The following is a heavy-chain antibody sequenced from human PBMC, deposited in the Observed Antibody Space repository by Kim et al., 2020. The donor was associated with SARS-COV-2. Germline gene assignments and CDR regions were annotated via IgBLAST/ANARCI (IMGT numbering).Heavy chain of an antibody. D-gene: IGHD1-26*01. J-gene: IGHJ4*02. CDR3: ARSSSGSYLGYFDY. Sequence: AHSVKDRFTVSRDNSQNTLYLQMNRLRAEDTAVYYCARSSSGSYLGYFDYWGQGTLVTVSS. V-gene: IGHV3-30*01.